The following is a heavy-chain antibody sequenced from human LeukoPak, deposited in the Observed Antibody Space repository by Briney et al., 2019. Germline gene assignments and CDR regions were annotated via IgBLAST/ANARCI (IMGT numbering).Heavy chain of an antibody. V-gene: IGHV3-20*04. J-gene: IGHJ4*02. Sequence: GGSLRLSCAASGFTFDDYGMSWVRQGPGKGLEWVSGINWNGGRTGYADSVKGRFTISRDNAKNSLYLQMNSLRAEDTAVYYCARDLMGIAYRGAFYYWGQGTLVTVSS. CDR3: ARDLMGIAYRGAFYY. CDR2: INWNGGRT. D-gene: IGHD6-13*01. CDR1: GFTFDDYG.